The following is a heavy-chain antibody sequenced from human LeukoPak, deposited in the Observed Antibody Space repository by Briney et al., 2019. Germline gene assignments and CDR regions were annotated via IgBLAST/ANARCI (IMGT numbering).Heavy chain of an antibody. D-gene: IGHD3-22*01. CDR3: ARSFYYYDSSGYFPLFDY. CDR1: GGSISSGGYY. J-gene: IGHJ4*02. Sequence: SETLSLTCTVSGGSISSGGYYWSWIRQHPGKGLEWIGYIYYSGSTYYNPSLKSRVTISVDTSKNQFSLKLSSVTAADTAVYYCARSFYYYDSSGYFPLFDYWGQGTLVTVSS. CDR2: IYYSGST. V-gene: IGHV4-31*03.